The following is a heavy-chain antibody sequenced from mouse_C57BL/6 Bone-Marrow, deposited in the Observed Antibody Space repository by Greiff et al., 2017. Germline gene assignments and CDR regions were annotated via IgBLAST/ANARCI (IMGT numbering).Heavy chain of an antibody. CDR2: IYPSDSET. D-gene: IGHD2-1*01. J-gene: IGHJ4*01. Sequence: QVQLQQPGAELVRPGSSVKLSCKASGYTFTSYWMDWVKQRPGQGLEWIGNIYPSDSETHYNQKFKDKATLTVDKSSSTAYMQLSSLTSEDSAVXYCARCRNYVGAMDYWGQGTSVTVSS. V-gene: IGHV1-61*01. CDR3: ARCRNYVGAMDY. CDR1: GYTFTSYW.